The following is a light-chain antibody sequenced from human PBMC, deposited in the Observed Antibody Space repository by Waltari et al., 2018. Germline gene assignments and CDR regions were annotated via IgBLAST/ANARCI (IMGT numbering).Light chain of an antibody. CDR3: SSYTSSNTLV. Sequence: QSALTQPASVSGSPGQSITISCTGTSSDVGGYKYVSWYQQYPGKAPKLMVYNVIGRPAGVSDRFSGSKSGDTASPTISGLQAEDEADYFCSSYTSSNTLVFGGGTKLTVL. CDR1: SSDVGGYKY. V-gene: IGLV2-14*03. J-gene: IGLJ3*02. CDR2: NVI.